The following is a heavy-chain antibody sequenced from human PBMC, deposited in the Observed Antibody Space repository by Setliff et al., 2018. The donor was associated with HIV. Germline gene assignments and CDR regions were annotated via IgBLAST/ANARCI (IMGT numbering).Heavy chain of an antibody. CDR2: INPNVGGT. J-gene: IGHJ4*02. D-gene: IGHD2-8*02. Sequence: ASVKVSCKGSGYTFTGYYAHWVRLAPGQGLEWMGWINPNVGGTTYAQKFQGRVTMTRDTSISTAYMELSRLTSDDTALYYCAGEADYSDTGGQYRYWGQGTLVTVSS. CDR1: GYTFTGYY. CDR3: AGEADYSDTGGQYRY. V-gene: IGHV1-2*02.